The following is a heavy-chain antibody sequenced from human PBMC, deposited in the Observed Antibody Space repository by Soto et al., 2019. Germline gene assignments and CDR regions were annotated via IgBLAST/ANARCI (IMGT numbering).Heavy chain of an antibody. V-gene: IGHV4-59*01. CDR1: GGSISSYY. CDR3: ARFGGYGDYPARATYYYYGMDV. CDR2: IYYSGST. Sequence: SETLSLTCTVSGGSISSYYWSWIRQPPGKGLEWIGYIYYSGSTNYNPSLKSRVTISVDTSKNQFPLKLSSVTAADTAVYYCARFGGYGDYPARATYYYYGMDVWGQGTTVTVSS. D-gene: IGHD4-17*01. J-gene: IGHJ6*02.